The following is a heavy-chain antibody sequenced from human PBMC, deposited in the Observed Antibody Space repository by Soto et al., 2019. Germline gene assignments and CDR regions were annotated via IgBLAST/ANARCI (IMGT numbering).Heavy chain of an antibody. CDR2: IYQSGST. D-gene: IGHD3-22*01. CDR3: ARELLFYDSDGFSWDDAFDI. J-gene: IGHJ3*02. V-gene: IGHV4-30-2*01. Sequence: PXETLSLTCAVSGGSLSSSAYSWSWIRQPPGKGLEWIGFIYQSGSTYYNPSLKSRVTMSLDRPKNQFSLKLSSVTAADTAVYYCARELLFYDSDGFSWDDAFDIWGQGTMVTVSS. CDR1: GGSLSSSAYS.